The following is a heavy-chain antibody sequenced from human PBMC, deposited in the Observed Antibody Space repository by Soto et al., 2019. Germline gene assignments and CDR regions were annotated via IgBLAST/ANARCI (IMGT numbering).Heavy chain of an antibody. J-gene: IGHJ3*02. CDR2: INPSGGCT. CDR3: ARAHMADSSDWNDAFDI. Sequence: GISVKVTCKASGYSFTSCYMRWVRQSPGQGLEWMGIINPSGGCTSYAQKFKGRVTMTRDTSTSTVYMELSSLRSEDTAVYYCARAHMADSSDWNDAFDIWGQGTMVTVSS. CDR1: GYSFTSCY. V-gene: IGHV1-46*03. D-gene: IGHD6-19*01.